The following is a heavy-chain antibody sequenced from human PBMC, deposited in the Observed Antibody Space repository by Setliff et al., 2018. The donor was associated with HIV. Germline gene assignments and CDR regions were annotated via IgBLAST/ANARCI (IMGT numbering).Heavy chain of an antibody. D-gene: IGHD3-22*01. J-gene: IGHJ4*02. CDR1: GYTFINYY. CDR2: LNPSGGST. Sequence: ASVKVSCKASGYTFINYYIHWVRQVPGQGLEWMGILNPSGGSTTYALKFQGRVTMTSDTSTSTVYMELSGLRSEDTALYYCARVDPYSSGFYGYWGQGTLVTVSS. V-gene: IGHV1-46*01. CDR3: ARVDPYSSGFYGY.